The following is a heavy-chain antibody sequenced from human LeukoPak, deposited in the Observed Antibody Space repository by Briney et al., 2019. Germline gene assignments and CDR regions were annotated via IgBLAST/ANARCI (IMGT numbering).Heavy chain of an antibody. Sequence: GRSLGLSCAASGFTFSSYAMHWVRQAPGKGLEWVAVISYDGSNKYYADSVKGRFTISRDNSKNTLYLQMNSLRAEDTAVYYCARAHLLYDFWSGYAVKYFDYWGQGTLVTVSS. J-gene: IGHJ4*02. D-gene: IGHD3-3*01. CDR1: GFTFSSYA. V-gene: IGHV3-30-3*01. CDR2: ISYDGSNK. CDR3: ARAHLLYDFWSGYAVKYFDY.